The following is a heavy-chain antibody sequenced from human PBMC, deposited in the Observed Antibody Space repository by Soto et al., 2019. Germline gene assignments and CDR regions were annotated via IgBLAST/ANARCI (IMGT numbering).Heavy chain of an antibody. Sequence: GGSLRLSCAASGFNFSSYAMSWVRQPPGKGLEWISGISASGAGTYYADSVKGRFTFSRDNSKNSLFLQMNSLKAEDTAVYYCAKIFQLSFDYWGQGTLVTVSS. CDR1: GFNFSSYA. D-gene: IGHD5-18*01. CDR2: ISASGAGT. V-gene: IGHV3-23*01. CDR3: AKIFQLSFDY. J-gene: IGHJ4*02.